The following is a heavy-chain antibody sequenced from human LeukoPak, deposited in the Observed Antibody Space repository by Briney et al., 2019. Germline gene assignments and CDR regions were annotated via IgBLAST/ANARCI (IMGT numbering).Heavy chain of an antibody. J-gene: IGHJ5*02. D-gene: IGHD3-10*01. Sequence: GGSLRLXCTASGFTCSSYEMNWVRRAPGKGLESVSYISSSGNTIYYADSVKGRFTISRDNAKHSLYLQMNSLRAEDTAVYYCTRDLDGSGSYNWFDPWGQGTLVTVSS. CDR3: TRDLDGSGSYNWFDP. CDR2: ISSSGNTI. CDR1: GFTCSSYE. V-gene: IGHV3-48*03.